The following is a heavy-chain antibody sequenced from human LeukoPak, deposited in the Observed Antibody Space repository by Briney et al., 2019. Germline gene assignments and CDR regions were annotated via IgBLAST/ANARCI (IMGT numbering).Heavy chain of an antibody. CDR1: GFTFSRYG. D-gene: IGHD6-19*01. J-gene: IGHJ4*02. Sequence: GRSLRLSCAASGFTFSRYGMHWVRQAPGKGLEWVAVISSDESNKYYADSVKGRFTISRDNSKNTLYLQMNSVRAEDTAVHYCAKGHSSGWYSIEFWGQGTLVSVSS. CDR3: AKGHSSGWYSIEF. V-gene: IGHV3-30*18. CDR2: ISSDESNK.